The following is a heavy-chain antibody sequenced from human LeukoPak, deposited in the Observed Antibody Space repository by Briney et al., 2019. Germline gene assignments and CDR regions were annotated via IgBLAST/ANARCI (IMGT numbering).Heavy chain of an antibody. CDR3: ARGTIDVPRPYFFDY. CDR1: GGSISSGDYY. J-gene: IGHJ4*02. V-gene: IGHV4-30-4*01. CDR2: IYYSGST. D-gene: IGHD2-2*01. Sequence: PSETLSLTCTVSGGSISSGDYYWSWIRQPPGKGLEWIGYIYYSGSTYYNPSLKSRVTISVDTSKNQFSLKLSSVTAADTAVYYCARGTIDVPRPYFFDYWGQGTLVAVSS.